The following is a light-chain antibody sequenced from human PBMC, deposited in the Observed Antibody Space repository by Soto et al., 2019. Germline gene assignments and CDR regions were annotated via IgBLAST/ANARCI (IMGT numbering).Light chain of an antibody. CDR3: AAWDDSLNGLWV. Sequence: QPVLTQPPSASGTPGQRVTISCSGTTSNIGSNSVNWFQQLPGLAPKLLIYSSTQRASGVPDRFSGSKSGTSASLAISGLQSEDEADYYCAAWDDSLNGLWVFGGGTKLTVL. CDR2: SST. CDR1: TSNIGSNS. J-gene: IGLJ3*02. V-gene: IGLV1-44*01.